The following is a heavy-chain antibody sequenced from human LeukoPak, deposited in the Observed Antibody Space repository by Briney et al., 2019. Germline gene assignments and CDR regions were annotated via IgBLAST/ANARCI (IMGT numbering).Heavy chain of an antibody. D-gene: IGHD6-19*01. Sequence: GGSLRLSCAASGFTFSSYAMSWVRQAPGKGLEWVSAISGSGGSTYYADSVKGRFAISRDNSKNTLYLQMNGLRAEDTAVFYCAKGPGVAVAGPAHWGQGTLVTVSS. CDR3: AKGPGVAVAGPAH. CDR2: ISGSGGST. CDR1: GFTFSSYA. V-gene: IGHV3-23*01. J-gene: IGHJ4*02.